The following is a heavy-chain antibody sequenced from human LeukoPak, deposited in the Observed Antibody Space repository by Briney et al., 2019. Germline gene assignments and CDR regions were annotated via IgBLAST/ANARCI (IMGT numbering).Heavy chain of an antibody. CDR3: ARTGGGYSYGSPYYFDY. Sequence: GGSLRLSCAASGFTFSSYSMHWVRQAPGKGLEWVSSISSSSSSYIYYADSVKGRFTISRDNAKNSLYLQMNSLRAEDTAVYYCARTGGGYSYGSPYYFDYWGQGTLVTVSS. D-gene: IGHD5-18*01. J-gene: IGHJ4*02. V-gene: IGHV3-21*01. CDR2: ISSSSSSYI. CDR1: GFTFSSYS.